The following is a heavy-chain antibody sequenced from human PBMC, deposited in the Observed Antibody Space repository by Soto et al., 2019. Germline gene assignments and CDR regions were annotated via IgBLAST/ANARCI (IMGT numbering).Heavy chain of an antibody. J-gene: IGHJ6*02. V-gene: IGHV4-31*03. CDR1: GDSVSGGYY. CDR2: VSPIGTP. CDR3: ARDRGSYGMDV. Sequence: QVQLQESGPGLVKPSQTLSLTCTVSGDSVSGGYYWSWVRQRPRKGLEWIGYVSPIGTPYYSPSLNSRFPISIDTSKNQLSLEVRSVTAADTAVYYCARDRGSYGMDVWGQGTTVTVSS.